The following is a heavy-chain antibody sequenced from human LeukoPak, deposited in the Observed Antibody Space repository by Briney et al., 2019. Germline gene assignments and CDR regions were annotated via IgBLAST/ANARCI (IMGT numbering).Heavy chain of an antibody. D-gene: IGHD4-17*01. Sequence: SPVKVSCKTSGGTFNNSAISWVRQAPGQGLEWLGGIMPLFGTAGYAQKFQGRVTITKDESTRTVYLELTSLTSDDTAVYYCARDVHGDYGSGWFDPWGQGTLVSVSS. CDR3: ARDVHGDYGSGWFDP. CDR1: GGTFNNSA. CDR2: IMPLFGTA. J-gene: IGHJ5*02. V-gene: IGHV1-69*05.